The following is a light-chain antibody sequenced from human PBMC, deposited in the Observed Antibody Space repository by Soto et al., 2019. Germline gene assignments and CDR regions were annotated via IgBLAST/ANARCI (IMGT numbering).Light chain of an antibody. Sequence: EIVMTQSPATLSVSPGERATLSCRASQSVSSNLAWYQQKPGQAPRLLIYGASTRATGIPARFSGSGSGTEFTLTIISLQYENFYNNWPPWTFGQGTKVEIK. V-gene: IGKV3-15*01. J-gene: IGKJ1*01. CDR3: PWT. CDR2: GAS. CDR1: QSVSSN.